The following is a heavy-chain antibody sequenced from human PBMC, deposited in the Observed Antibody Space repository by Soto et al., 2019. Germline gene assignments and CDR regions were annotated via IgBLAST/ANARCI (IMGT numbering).Heavy chain of an antibody. CDR2: ISSSSSYI. J-gene: IGHJ6*02. V-gene: IGHV3-21*01. CDR3: ATWRVGAEKYYYYYGMDV. D-gene: IGHD1-26*01. CDR1: GFTFSSYS. Sequence: PGGSLRLSCAASGFTFSSYSMNWVRQAPGKGLEWVSSISSSSSYIYYADSVKGRFTISRDNAKNSLYLQMNSLRAEDTAVYYCATWRVGAEKYYYYYGMDVWGQGTTVTVSS.